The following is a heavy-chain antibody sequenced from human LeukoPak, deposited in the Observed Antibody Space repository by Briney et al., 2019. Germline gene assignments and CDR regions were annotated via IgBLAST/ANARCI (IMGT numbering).Heavy chain of an antibody. V-gene: IGHV3-9*01. CDR2: ISWNSGSI. CDR3: AKDITPSYYDSSGHHGVFDY. J-gene: IGHJ4*02. CDR1: GFTFDDYA. Sequence: TGGSLRLSCAASGFTFDDYAMHWVRQAPGKGLEWVSGISWNSGSIGYADSVKGRFTISRDNAKNSLYLQMNSLRAEDTALYYCAKDITPSYYDSSGHHGVFDYWGQGTLVTVSS. D-gene: IGHD3-22*01.